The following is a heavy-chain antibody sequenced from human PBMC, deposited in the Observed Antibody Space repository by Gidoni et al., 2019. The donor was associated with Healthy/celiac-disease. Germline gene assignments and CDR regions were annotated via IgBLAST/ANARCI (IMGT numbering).Heavy chain of an antibody. CDR2: ISSDGSNK. J-gene: IGHJ4*02. CDR1: GFTFSSYG. CDR3: AKDLRSGSLDY. D-gene: IGHD1-26*01. V-gene: IGHV3-30*18. Sequence: QMQLVESGGGVVQPGRSLRLSCAASGFTFSSYGMHWVRQAPGKGLEWVAVISSDGSNKYYADSVKGRFTISRDKSKNTLYLQMNSLRAEDTAVYYCAKDLRSGSLDYWGQGTLVTVSS.